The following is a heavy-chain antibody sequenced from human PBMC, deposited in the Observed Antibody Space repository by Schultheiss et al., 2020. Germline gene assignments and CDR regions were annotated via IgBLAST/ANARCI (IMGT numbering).Heavy chain of an antibody. D-gene: IGHD1-14*01. CDR2: IRSKSYGGTT. V-gene: IGHV3-49*04. CDR3: ARDREGGSPTYGMDV. CDR1: GSTFGDYA. J-gene: IGHJ6*02. Sequence: GGSLRLSCTGSGFTASGSTFGDYAMNWVRQAPGKGLEWVGFIRSKSYGGTTEYAASVKDRIIISRDDSKSIAYLQMNSLKTEDTAVYYCARDREGGSPTYGMDVWGQGTTVTVSS.